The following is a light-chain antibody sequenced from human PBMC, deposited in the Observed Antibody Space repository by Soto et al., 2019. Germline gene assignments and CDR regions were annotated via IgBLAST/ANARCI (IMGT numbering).Light chain of an antibody. CDR3: QQRSEWPRT. CDR2: DAS. V-gene: IGKV3-11*01. CDR1: QSISSS. J-gene: IGKJ1*01. Sequence: EIVLTQSPATLSLSPGERATLSCRASQSISSSLAWYQQKPGQAPRLLIYDASTRATGFPARFSGSGSGTDFTLTIGSVEPEDFGVYYCQQRSEWPRTFGQGTKVEI.